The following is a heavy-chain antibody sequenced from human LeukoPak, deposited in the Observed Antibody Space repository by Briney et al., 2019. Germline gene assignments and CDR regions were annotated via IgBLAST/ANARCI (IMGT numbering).Heavy chain of an antibody. Sequence: GGSLRLSCAAPGFTVSSNYMSWVRQAPGKGLEWVSVIYSGGSTYYADSVKGRFTISRDNSKNTLYLQMNSLRAEDTAVYYCARSPLYSSGYFFDYWGQGTLVTASS. J-gene: IGHJ4*02. D-gene: IGHD6-19*01. CDR3: ARSPLYSSGYFFDY. CDR2: IYSGGST. CDR1: GFTVSSNY. V-gene: IGHV3-53*01.